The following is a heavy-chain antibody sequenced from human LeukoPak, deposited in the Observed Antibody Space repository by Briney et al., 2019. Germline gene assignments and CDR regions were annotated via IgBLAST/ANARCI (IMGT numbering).Heavy chain of an antibody. CDR3: AKDPGYPSDYAFDI. Sequence: GGSLRLSCAASGFTFDDYAMPWVRQAPGKGLEWVSGISWNSGSIGYADPVKGRFTISRDNAKNSLYLQMNSLRAEDTALYYCAKDPGYPSDYAFDIWGQGTMVTVSS. CDR1: GFTFDDYA. V-gene: IGHV3-9*01. D-gene: IGHD1-1*01. CDR2: ISWNSGSI. J-gene: IGHJ3*02.